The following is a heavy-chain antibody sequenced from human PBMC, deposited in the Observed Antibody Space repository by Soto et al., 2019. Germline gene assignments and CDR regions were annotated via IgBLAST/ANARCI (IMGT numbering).Heavy chain of an antibody. V-gene: IGHV4-30-2*06. CDR3: ARGGGYDSFDY. Sequence: SETLSLTCTVSGASISYGGFSWSWIRQSPGKGLEWIGYISHLESTYFHPSFKSRLTMSIDRTRNQFSLKLSSVTAADMAVYYCARGGGYDSFDYWGQGVLVTSPQ. J-gene: IGHJ4*02. CDR1: GASISYGGFS. D-gene: IGHD5-12*01. CDR2: ISHLEST.